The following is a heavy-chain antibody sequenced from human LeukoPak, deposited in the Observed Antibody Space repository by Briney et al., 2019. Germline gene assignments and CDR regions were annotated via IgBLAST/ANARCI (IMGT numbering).Heavy chain of an antibody. CDR2: IDYSGST. CDR1: GGFISTSKW. V-gene: IGHV4-4*02. CDR3: ASGLGAARSYFEY. D-gene: IGHD6-25*01. J-gene: IGHJ4*02. Sequence: SETLSLTCAVSGGFISTSKWWSWVRQPPGKGLEWIGEIDYSGSTNYNPSLNDRVTISVDTSKNQFSLKLNSVTAADTAVYYCASGLGAARSYFEYWGQGTLVTVSS.